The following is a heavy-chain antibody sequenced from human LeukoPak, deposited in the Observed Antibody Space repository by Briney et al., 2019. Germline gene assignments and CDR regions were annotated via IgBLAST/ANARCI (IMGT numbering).Heavy chain of an antibody. CDR1: GFTFSSHA. CDR2: ISTSGGTT. J-gene: IGHJ4*02. CDR3: SKTSIVGPTAIDY. Sequence: GGSLRLSCAASGFTFSSHAMSWVRQAPGKGLEWVSAISTSGGTTDYADSVKGRFTISRDNSKNTLYLQLNSLRAEDTAVYYCSKTSIVGPTAIDYWGRGTLVTVSS. V-gene: IGHV3-23*01. D-gene: IGHD1-26*01.